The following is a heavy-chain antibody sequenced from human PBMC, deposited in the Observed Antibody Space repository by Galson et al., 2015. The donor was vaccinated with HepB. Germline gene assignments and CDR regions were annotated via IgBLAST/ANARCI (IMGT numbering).Heavy chain of an antibody. Sequence: SLRLSCAASGFAVSTNYMSWVRQAPGKRLEWVAVVYAGGNTYYADSVKGRFTMPRDNSKNTVYLQMNSLRAEDTAVYYCARVGEGPRYGYVDCWGQGSRVTVSS. V-gene: IGHV3-66*01. CDR3: ARVGEGPRYGYVDC. D-gene: IGHD5-18*01. CDR1: GFAVSTNY. J-gene: IGHJ4*02. CDR2: VYAGGNT.